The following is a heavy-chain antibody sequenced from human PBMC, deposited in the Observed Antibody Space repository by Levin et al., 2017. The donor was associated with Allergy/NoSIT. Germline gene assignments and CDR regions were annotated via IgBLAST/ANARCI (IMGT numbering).Heavy chain of an antibody. D-gene: IGHD3-10*01. V-gene: IGHV3-33*01. CDR2: IWFDGSNK. CDR3: ARRRPGSGTYFAFDV. J-gene: IGHJ3*01. CDR1: GYSFSSYG. Sequence: AGGSLRLSCAASGYSFSSYGMHWVRQAPGKGLEWVAVIWFDGSNKYYADSVKGRFTISRDNSKNTLYLQMNSLRAEDTAVYYCARRRPGSGTYFAFDVWGQGTIVTVSS.